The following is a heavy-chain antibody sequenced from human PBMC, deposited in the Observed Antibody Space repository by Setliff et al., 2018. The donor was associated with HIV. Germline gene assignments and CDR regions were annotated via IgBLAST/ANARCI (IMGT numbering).Heavy chain of an antibody. D-gene: IGHD3-10*01. CDR3: ARGKLWPDY. V-gene: IGHV1-3*01. Sequence: ASVKVSCKASGYTLTSYAMHWVRQAPGQRLEWMGWINAGNGSTKYSQKFQGRVTITRDTSASTAYMELSSLRSEDTAVYYCARGKLWPDYWGQGTLVTVSS. CDR2: INAGNGST. CDR1: GYTLTSYA. J-gene: IGHJ4*02.